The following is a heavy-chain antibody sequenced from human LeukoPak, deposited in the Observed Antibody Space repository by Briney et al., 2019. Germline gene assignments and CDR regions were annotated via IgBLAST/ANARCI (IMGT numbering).Heavy chain of an antibody. CDR3: ARGGIITSYAFEI. V-gene: IGHV3-30-3*01. CDR1: GFTFSSYA. Sequence: DRSLRLSCAASGFTFSSYAMHWVRQAPGKGLEWVAVISYDGSNKYYADSVKGRFTISRDNSKNTLYLQMDSLRAEDTAVYYCARGGIITSYAFEIWGQGAMVTVSS. CDR2: ISYDGSNK. J-gene: IGHJ3*02. D-gene: IGHD1-26*01.